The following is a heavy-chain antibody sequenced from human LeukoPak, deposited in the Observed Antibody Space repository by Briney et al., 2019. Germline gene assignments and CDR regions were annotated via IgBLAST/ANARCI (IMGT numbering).Heavy chain of an antibody. Sequence: SETLSLTCDVSGVSINTCCYYWTWIRQPPGEGLEWIGYKYYSGSTRYNSSLRSRLTISLDTSKNQFSLRLTSVTAADTAVYYCARGRSYGFDFDSWGPGTLVIVSS. D-gene: IGHD5-18*01. V-gene: IGHV4-61*01. CDR1: GVSINTCCYY. CDR2: KYYSGST. CDR3: ARGRSYGFDFDS. J-gene: IGHJ4*02.